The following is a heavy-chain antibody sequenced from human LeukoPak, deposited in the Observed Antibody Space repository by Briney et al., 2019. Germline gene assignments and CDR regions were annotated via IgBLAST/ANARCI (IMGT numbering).Heavy chain of an antibody. CDR3: ARGLYSGSSFGAFDI. CDR1: GGTFSSYA. J-gene: IGHJ3*02. V-gene: IGHV1-69*05. D-gene: IGHD1-26*01. CDR2: IIPIFGTA. Sequence: SVKVSCKASGGTFSSYAISWVRQAPGQGLEWMGGIIPIFGTANYAQKFQGRVTITTDESTSTAYMELSSLRSKDTAVYYCARGLYSGSSFGAFDIWGQGTMVTVSS.